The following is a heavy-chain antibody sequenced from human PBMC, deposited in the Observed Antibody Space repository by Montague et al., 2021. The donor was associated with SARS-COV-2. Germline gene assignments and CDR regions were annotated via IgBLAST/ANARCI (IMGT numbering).Heavy chain of an antibody. D-gene: IGHD4/OR15-4a*01. V-gene: IGHV4-4*08. J-gene: IGHJ4*02. CDR3: ATLTQSNGDF. Sequence: SETLSLTCTVSSDSINSYYWGWIRQPPGKRLEWLGYVYSSGTTNYNPSLNSRIAISVDTSKNQFSLRLDSVTAADTVIYYCATLTQSNGDFWGQGALVTVS. CDR1: SDSINSYY. CDR2: VYSSGTT.